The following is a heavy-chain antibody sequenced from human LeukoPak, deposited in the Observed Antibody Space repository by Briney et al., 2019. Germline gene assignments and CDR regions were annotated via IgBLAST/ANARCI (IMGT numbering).Heavy chain of an antibody. D-gene: IGHD2-15*01. CDR2: IYYSGST. V-gene: IGHV4-30-4*01. CDR1: GGSISSGDYY. CDR3: ARDGSPLGYCSGGSCYSSNYYGMDV. J-gene: IGHJ6*02. Sequence: PSETLSLTCTVSGGSISSGDYYWSWIRQPPGKGLEWIGYIYYSGSTYYNPSLKSRVTISVDTSKNQFSLKLSSVTAADTAVYYCARDGSPLGYCSGGSCYSSNYYGMDVWGQGTTVTVSS.